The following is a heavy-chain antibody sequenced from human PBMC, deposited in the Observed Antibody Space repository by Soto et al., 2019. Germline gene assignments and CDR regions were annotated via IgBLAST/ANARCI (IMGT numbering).Heavy chain of an antibody. D-gene: IGHD2-8*01. CDR3: ARTLPAGPVHAINWFDP. V-gene: IGHV1-18*04. Sequence: ASVKVSCKASGYTFTSYGISWVRQAPGQGLEWMGWISAYNGNTNYAQKLQGRVTMTTDTSTSTAYMELRSLRSDDTAVYYCARTLPAGPVHAINWFDPWGQGTLVTVSS. CDR1: GYTFTSYG. J-gene: IGHJ5*02. CDR2: ISAYNGNT.